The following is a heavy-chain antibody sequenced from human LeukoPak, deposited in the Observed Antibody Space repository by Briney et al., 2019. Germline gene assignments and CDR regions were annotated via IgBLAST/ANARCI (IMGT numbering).Heavy chain of an antibody. D-gene: IGHD6-13*01. CDR1: GFTFSNYW. CDR2: ISWNSGSI. Sequence: GGSLRLSCVASGFTFSNYWMHWVRQAPGKGLEWVSGISWNSGSIGYADSVKGRFTISRDNAKNSLYLQMNSLRAEDTALYYCAKDATAAGIDWFDPWGQGTLVTVSS. CDR3: AKDATAAGIDWFDP. V-gene: IGHV3-9*01. J-gene: IGHJ5*02.